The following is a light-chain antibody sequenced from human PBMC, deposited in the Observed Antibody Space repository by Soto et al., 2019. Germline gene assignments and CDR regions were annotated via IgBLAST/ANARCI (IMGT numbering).Light chain of an antibody. V-gene: IGKV1-39*01. CDR1: QSISSY. Sequence: DIQMIQSPSSLSASVGDRVTITCRASQSISSYLNWYQQKPGKAPKLLIYAASSLQSGVPSRFSGSGSGTDFTLTISSLHPEDFATYYCQQRYSTAGYTCGQGTKLEIK. J-gene: IGKJ2*01. CDR2: AAS. CDR3: QQRYSTAGYT.